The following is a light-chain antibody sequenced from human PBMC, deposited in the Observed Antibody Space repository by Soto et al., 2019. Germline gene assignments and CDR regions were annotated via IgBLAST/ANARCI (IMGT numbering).Light chain of an antibody. V-gene: IGKV3-15*01. CDR2: GAS. CDR1: QSVSSSY. CDR3: QQYNNWPWT. Sequence: DIVLTQSPGTLSLSPGERATLSCRASQSVSSSYLAWYQQNPGQAHRLLIYGASTRATSFPARFSGSGSGTDFTLTIRSLQSEDFAVYYCQQYNNWPWTFGQGTKVDNK. J-gene: IGKJ1*01.